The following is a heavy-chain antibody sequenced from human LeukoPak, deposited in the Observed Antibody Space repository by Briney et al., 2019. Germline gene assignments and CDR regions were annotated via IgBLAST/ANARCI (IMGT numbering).Heavy chain of an antibody. Sequence: PSETLSLTCTVSGGSISSGDYYWSWIRQPPGKGLEWIGYIYYSGSTYHNPSLKSRVTISVDTSKNQFSLKLSSVTAADTAVYYCARDLSGWYSGWFDPWGQGTLVTVSS. J-gene: IGHJ5*02. CDR1: GGSISSGDYY. D-gene: IGHD6-19*01. V-gene: IGHV4-30-4*08. CDR3: ARDLSGWYSGWFDP. CDR2: IYYSGST.